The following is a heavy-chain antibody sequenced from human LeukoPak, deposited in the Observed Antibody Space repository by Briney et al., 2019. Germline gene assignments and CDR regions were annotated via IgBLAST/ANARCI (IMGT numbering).Heavy chain of an antibody. Sequence: ASVKVSCKASGYTFTSYGITWVRQAPGQGLEWMGWISVYNGNTNYAQKLQGRVTMTTDTSTSTAYMELSSLRSEDTAVYYCARGSPGSLFDYWGQGTLVTVSS. CDR3: ARGSPGSLFDY. V-gene: IGHV1-18*01. CDR1: GYTFTSYG. D-gene: IGHD3-10*01. CDR2: ISVYNGNT. J-gene: IGHJ4*02.